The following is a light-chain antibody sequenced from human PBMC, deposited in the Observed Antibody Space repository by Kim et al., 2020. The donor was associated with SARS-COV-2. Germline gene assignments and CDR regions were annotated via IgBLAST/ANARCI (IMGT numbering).Light chain of an antibody. CDR1: FGSISTTSP. V-gene: IGLV8-61*01. CDR2: NTH. CDR3: LLYRVSGIWL. Sequence: GRPVTLTCCLSFGSISTTSPPSWSRQTPGQAPRPLIYNTHTRSSGVPARFSCYILGNKPALPISGAQADDGSDYYCLLYRVSGIWLFGGGTQLTVL. J-gene: IGLJ2*01.